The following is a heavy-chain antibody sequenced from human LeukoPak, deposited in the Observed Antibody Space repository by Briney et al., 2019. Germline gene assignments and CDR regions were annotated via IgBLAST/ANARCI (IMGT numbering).Heavy chain of an antibody. J-gene: IGHJ4*02. V-gene: IGHV1-18*01. Sequence: GASVKVSCKASGYTFTSYDINWVRQATGQGLEWMGWISAYNGNTNYAQKLQGRVTMTTDTSTSTAYMELRSLRSDDTAVYYCARAEVAVADDYWGQGTLVTVSS. CDR2: ISAYNGNT. D-gene: IGHD6-19*01. CDR3: ARAEVAVADDY. CDR1: GYTFTSYD.